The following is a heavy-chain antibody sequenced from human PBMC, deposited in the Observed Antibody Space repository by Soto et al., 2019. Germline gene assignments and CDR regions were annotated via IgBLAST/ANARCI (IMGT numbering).Heavy chain of an antibody. CDR2: IWYDGSNK. D-gene: IGHD5-12*01. CDR3: ARDLGYSGYDIDWYFYL. J-gene: IGHJ2*01. Sequence: QVQLVESGGGVVQPGRSLRLSCAASGFTFSSYGMHWVRQAPGKGLEWVAVIWYDGSNKYYADSVKGRFTISRDNSKNTLYLQMNSLRAEDTAVYYCARDLGYSGYDIDWYFYLWGRGTLVTVSS. CDR1: GFTFSSYG. V-gene: IGHV3-33*01.